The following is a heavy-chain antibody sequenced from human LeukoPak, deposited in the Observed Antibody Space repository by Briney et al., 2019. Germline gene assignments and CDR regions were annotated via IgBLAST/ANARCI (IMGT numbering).Heavy chain of an antibody. Sequence: GGSLRLSCAASGFTFSSYGMSWVRQAPGQGLEWVSAISGSGGSTYYADSVKGRFTISRDNSKNTLYLQMNSLRAEDTAVYYCAKDPTPYCSSTSCYWEFDPWGQGTLVTVSS. CDR1: GFTFSSYG. J-gene: IGHJ5*02. D-gene: IGHD2-2*01. CDR3: AKDPTPYCSSTSCYWEFDP. V-gene: IGHV3-23*01. CDR2: ISGSGGST.